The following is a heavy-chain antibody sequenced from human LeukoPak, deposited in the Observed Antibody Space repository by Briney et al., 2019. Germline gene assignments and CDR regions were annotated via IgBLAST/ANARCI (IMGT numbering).Heavy chain of an antibody. Sequence: SETLSLTCTVSGGSISSYYWSWIRQPAGKGLEWIGRIYTSGSTNYNPSLKSRVTMSVDTSKNQFSLKLSSVTAADTAVYYCARQYYCDSSGCFDYWGQGTLVTVSS. J-gene: IGHJ4*02. CDR2: IYTSGST. V-gene: IGHV4-4*07. CDR1: GGSISSYY. D-gene: IGHD3-22*01. CDR3: ARQYYCDSSGCFDY.